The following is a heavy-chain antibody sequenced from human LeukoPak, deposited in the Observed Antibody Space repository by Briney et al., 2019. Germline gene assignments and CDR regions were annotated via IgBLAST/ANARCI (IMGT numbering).Heavy chain of an antibody. J-gene: IGHJ4*02. Sequence: PGGSLRLSCAASGFTFSSYTMHWVRQAPGKGLEWVAVISYDGSKKYYADSVKGRFTISRDNSKNTLYLQMNSLRAEDTAVYYCAREGQWLAFDYWGQGTLVTVSS. CDR2: ISYDGSKK. D-gene: IGHD6-19*01. CDR1: GFTFSSYT. CDR3: AREGQWLAFDY. V-gene: IGHV3-30-3*01.